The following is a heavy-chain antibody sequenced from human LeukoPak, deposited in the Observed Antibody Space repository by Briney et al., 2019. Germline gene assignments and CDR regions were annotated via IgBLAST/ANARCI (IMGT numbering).Heavy chain of an antibody. CDR1: GFTFSIYA. CDR3: AKRSDCGGDCYGRDWFDP. J-gene: IGHJ5*02. Sequence: LAGGSLRLSCAASGFTFSIYAMSCVRQAPGKGLEWVSAISGSGCSTYYADSVKGRFTISRDNSKNTLYLQMNSLRAEDTAVYYCAKRSDCGGDCYGRDWFDPWGQGTLVTVSS. D-gene: IGHD2-21*01. CDR2: ISGSGCST. V-gene: IGHV3-23*01.